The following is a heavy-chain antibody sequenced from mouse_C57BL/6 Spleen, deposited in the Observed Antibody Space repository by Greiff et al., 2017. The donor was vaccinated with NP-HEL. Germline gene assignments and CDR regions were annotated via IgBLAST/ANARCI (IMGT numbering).Heavy chain of an antibody. D-gene: IGHD2-3*01. Sequence: QVQLQQSGAELVRPGASVTLSCKASGYTFTDYEMHWVKQTPVHGLEWIGAIDPETGGTAYNQKFKGKAILTADKSSSTAYMELRSLTSEDSAVYYCTRRGFYDYGAMDYWGQGTSVTVSS. J-gene: IGHJ4*01. V-gene: IGHV1-15*01. CDR3: TRRGFYDYGAMDY. CDR2: IDPETGGT. CDR1: GYTFTDYE.